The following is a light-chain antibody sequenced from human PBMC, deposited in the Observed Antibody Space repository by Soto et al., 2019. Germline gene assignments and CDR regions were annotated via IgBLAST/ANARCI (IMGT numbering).Light chain of an antibody. CDR1: QDIGKF. CDR3: QQYHSVPRT. Sequence: DLQMTQSPSSLSASVGDRVTITCQASQDIGKFLNWFQQKPGKAPKLLIYDASNLEGGVPSRFSGSGSGTDFTFAISSLQPEDIATYYCQQYHSVPRTFGQGTKLEIK. CDR2: DAS. J-gene: IGKJ2*01. V-gene: IGKV1-33*01.